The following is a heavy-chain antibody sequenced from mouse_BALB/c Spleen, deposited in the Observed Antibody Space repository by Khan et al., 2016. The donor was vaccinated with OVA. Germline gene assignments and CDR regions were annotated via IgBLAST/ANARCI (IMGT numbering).Heavy chain of an antibody. V-gene: IGHV3-2*02. J-gene: IGHJ2*01. D-gene: IGHD1-1*01. CDR3: ARVYGGDFDY. CDR2: ISYSGKT. CDR1: GYSITTDYA. Sequence: EVQLQESGPGLVKPSQSLSLTCTVTGYSITTDYAWNWIRQFPGNKLEWMGYISYSGKTKYNPSLKSRISITRDTSKNQFFLQLKSVTTEDTARYYWARVYGGDFDYWGQGTTLTVSS.